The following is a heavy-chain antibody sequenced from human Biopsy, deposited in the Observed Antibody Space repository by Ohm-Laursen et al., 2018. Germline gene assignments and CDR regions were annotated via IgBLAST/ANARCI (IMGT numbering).Heavy chain of an antibody. Sequence: ASVKVSCKASAYSFSTYDVNWVRQARGQGLEWMGWMIPSSGKTGYAQRFQGRVTLTMNTSISTAYMELSGLRSEDTAVYFCAGGYSRRVSIFEASIYWFDTWGQGTLVTVSS. CDR3: AGGYSRRVSIFEASIYWFDT. D-gene: IGHD6-6*01. J-gene: IGHJ5*02. CDR1: AYSFSTYD. CDR2: MIPSSGKT. V-gene: IGHV1-8*01.